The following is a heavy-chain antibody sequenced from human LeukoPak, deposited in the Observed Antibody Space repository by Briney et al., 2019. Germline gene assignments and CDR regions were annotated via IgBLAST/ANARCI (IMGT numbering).Heavy chain of an antibody. CDR2: IYYSGST. J-gene: IGHJ4*02. V-gene: IGHV4-59*01. D-gene: IGHD3-9*01. Sequence: PSETLSLTCTVSGGSISSYYWSWIRQPPGKGLEWIGYIYYSGSTNYNPSLKSRVTISVDTSKNQFSLKLSSVTAADTAVYYCARSGRYYDILTGYYAEYYFDYWGQGTLVTVSS. CDR3: ARSGRYYDILTGYYAEYYFDY. CDR1: GGSISSYY.